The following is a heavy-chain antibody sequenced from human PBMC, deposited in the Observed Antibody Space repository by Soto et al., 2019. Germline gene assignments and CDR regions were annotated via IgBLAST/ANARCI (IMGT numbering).Heavy chain of an antibody. Sequence: SGGSLRLSCAASGFTFSSYLMSWVRQAPGKGLEWVANIKQDGSEKYYVDSVKGRFTISRDNAKNSLYLQMNSLRAEDTAVYYCARDPLPGPWGQGTLVTVSS. CDR2: IKQDGSEK. CDR1: GFTFSSYL. CDR3: ARDPLPGP. V-gene: IGHV3-7*01. J-gene: IGHJ5*02.